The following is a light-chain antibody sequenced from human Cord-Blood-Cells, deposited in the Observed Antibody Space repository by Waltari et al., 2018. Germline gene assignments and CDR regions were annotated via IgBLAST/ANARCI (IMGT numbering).Light chain of an antibody. J-gene: IGLJ3*02. V-gene: IGLV3-25*02. Sequence: SYELTQPPSVSVSPGQTARITCSGDALPKQYAYWYQQKPGQAPVLVIYKDSERPTGSPERCSGSSSGTTVTLTISGVQAEDEADYYCQSADSSGTCWVFGGGTKLTVL. CDR1: ALPKQY. CDR3: QSADSSGTCWV. CDR2: KDS.